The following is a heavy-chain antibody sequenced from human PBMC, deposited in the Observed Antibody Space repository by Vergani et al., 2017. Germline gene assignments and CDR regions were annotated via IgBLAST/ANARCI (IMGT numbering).Heavy chain of an antibody. CDR1: GFSFSTYG. D-gene: IGHD2-2*01. CDR2: PRYDGRNE. J-gene: IGHJ6*02. V-gene: IGHV3-30*02. CDR3: ANSYCSSLSCYAFYGIEL. Sequence: QVQLVESGGGVVQPGGYLRLSCAASGFSFSTYGMHWVRQALGRGLEWVAVPRYDGRNEYCGEAGKGRFIISRDNSKNMLSLEMHSMIPEDTAVYYCANSYCSSLSCYAFYGIELWGQGTTVTVSS.